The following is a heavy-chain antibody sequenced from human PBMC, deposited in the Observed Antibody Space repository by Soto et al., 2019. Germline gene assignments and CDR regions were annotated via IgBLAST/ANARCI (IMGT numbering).Heavy chain of an antibody. J-gene: IGHJ6*02. V-gene: IGHV3-48*01. CDR1: GFTFSSHS. CDR2: ISSSSSTI. CDR3: ESSVITMIVGGMDV. Sequence: EVQLVESGGGLVQPGGSLRLSCAASGFTFSSHSMNWVRQAPGKGLEWVSYISSSSSTIYYADSVKGRFTISRDNAKNSLYLQMNSLRAEDTAVYYCESSVITMIVGGMDVWGHGTTVTVSS. D-gene: IGHD3-22*01.